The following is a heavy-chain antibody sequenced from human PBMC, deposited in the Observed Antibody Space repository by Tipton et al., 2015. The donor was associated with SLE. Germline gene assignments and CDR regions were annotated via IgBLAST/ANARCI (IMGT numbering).Heavy chain of an antibody. J-gene: IGHJ4*02. CDR2: IYTGGNT. D-gene: IGHD5-24*01. CDR1: GFSTSSYY. Sequence: TLSLTCTVSGFSTSSYYWGWIRQPPGKGLEWIGRIYTGGNTKYNPSLESRVTLSADASKAQFSLKLTSVTAADTAVYYCARLNRGWLQVDYWGQGTLVTVSS. CDR3: ARLNRGWLQVDY. V-gene: IGHV4-4*07.